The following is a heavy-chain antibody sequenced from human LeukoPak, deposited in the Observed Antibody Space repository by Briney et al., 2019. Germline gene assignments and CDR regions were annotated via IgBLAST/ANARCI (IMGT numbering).Heavy chain of an antibody. V-gene: IGHV4-59*08. Sequence: SETLSLTCTVSGGSIGSYYWGWIRQSPGKGLEWIGTIHHSESTDYNPSLKSRVTISLHPSKNQFSLKLSSVTAADTAVYYCARGFRGDNFDYWGQGTLVTVSS. CDR2: IHHSEST. J-gene: IGHJ4*02. CDR3: ARGFRGDNFDY. CDR1: GGSIGSYY. D-gene: IGHD7-27*01.